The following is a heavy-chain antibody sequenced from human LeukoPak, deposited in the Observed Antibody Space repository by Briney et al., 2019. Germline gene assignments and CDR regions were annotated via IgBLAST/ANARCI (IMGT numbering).Heavy chain of an antibody. V-gene: IGHV4-59*01. CDR1: GGSISSYY. D-gene: IGHD3-22*01. CDR3: ARAQGPYYYDSSGYPTGYDAFDI. J-gene: IGHJ3*02. CDR2: IYYSGST. Sequence: SETLSLTCTVSGGSISSYYWSWIRQPPGKGLEWIGYIYYSGSTNYNPSLKSRVTISVDTSKNQLSLKLSSVTAADTDVYYRARAQGPYYYDSSGYPTGYDAFDIWGQGTMVTVSS.